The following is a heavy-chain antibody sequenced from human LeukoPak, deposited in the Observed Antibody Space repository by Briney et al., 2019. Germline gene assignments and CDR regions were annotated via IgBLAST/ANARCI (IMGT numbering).Heavy chain of an antibody. Sequence: SETLSLTCTVSGGSISSYYWSWIRQPPGKGLEWIGYIYYSGSTNYNPSLTSRVTISVATSKNQFPLKLSSVTAADTAVYYCARDLRYSGYHYFDYWGQGTLVTVSS. CDR1: GGSISSYY. V-gene: IGHV4-59*01. D-gene: IGHD5-12*01. J-gene: IGHJ4*02. CDR3: ARDLRYSGYHYFDY. CDR2: IYYSGST.